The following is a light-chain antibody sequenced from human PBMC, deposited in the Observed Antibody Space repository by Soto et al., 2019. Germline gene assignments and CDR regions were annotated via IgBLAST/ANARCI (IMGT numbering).Light chain of an antibody. CDR1: QSVLYSSNNKNY. V-gene: IGKV4-1*01. CDR2: WAS. CDR3: QQYYSTTPT. J-gene: IGKJ2*01. Sequence: DIVMTQSPDSLAVSLGERATINCKSSQSVLYSSNNKNYLAWYQQKPGQPPKMVIYWASTRESGVPGRFSGSGSGTDFPLTISSLQAEDLAVYYCQQYYSTTPTFGQGTKLEIK.